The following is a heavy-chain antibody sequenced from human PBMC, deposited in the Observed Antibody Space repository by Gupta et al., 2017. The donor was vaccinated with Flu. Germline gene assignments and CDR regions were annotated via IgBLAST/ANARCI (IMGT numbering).Heavy chain of an antibody. CDR2: INPNSGGT. CDR3: ASVPKLGYCSGGSCPTHGDYYYGMDV. CDR1: GYTFTGYY. D-gene: IGHD2-15*01. J-gene: IGHJ6*02. Sequence: QVQLVQSGAEVKKPGASVKVSCKASGYTFTGYYMHWVRQAPGQGLEWMGWINPNSGGTNYAQKFQGRVTMTRDTSISTAYMELSRLRSDDTAVYYCASVPKLGYCSGGSCPTHGDYYYGMDVWGQGTTVTVSS. V-gene: IGHV1-2*02.